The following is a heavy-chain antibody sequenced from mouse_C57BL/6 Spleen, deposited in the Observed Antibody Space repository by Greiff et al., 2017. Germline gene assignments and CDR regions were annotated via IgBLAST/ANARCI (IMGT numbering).Heavy chain of an antibody. CDR3: ARQESIYEFDY. D-gene: IGHD5-1*01. V-gene: IGHV5-6*01. CDR2: ISSGGSYT. J-gene: IGHJ2*01. Sequence: EVQLVESGGDLVKPGGSLKLSCAASGFTFSSYGMSWVRQTPDKRLEWVATISSGGSYTYYPDSVKGRFTISRDNAKNTLYLQMSSLKSEDTAMYYCARQESIYEFDYWGQGTTLTVSS. CDR1: GFTFSSYG.